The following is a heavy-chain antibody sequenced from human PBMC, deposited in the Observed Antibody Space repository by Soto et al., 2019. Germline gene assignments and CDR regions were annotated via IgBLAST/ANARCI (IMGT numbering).Heavy chain of an antibody. CDR3: AREGWSFDY. CDR1: GFTFSSYS. CDR2: ISSSSSTI. J-gene: IGHJ4*02. V-gene: IGHV3-48*01. Sequence: EVQLVESGGGLVQPGGSLRLSCAASGFTFSSYSMHWVRQAPGKGLEWVSYISSSSSTIYYADSVKGRFTISRDNAKNSLYLQMNSLRTEDTAVYYCAREGWSFDYWGQGTLVTVSS.